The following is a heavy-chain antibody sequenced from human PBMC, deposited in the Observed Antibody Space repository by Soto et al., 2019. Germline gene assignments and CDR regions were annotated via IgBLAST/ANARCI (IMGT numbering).Heavy chain of an antibody. J-gene: IGHJ4*02. CDR2: ISGSVRTT. V-gene: IGHV3-23*01. D-gene: IGHD2-15*01. CDR1: GFTFSDYG. CDR3: AKGISCSSGSCYLGYYFDY. Sequence: GGSLRLSCAASGFTFSDYGMSWVRQVPGKGLEWVSYISGSVRTTYYADSAKGRITISRDNSKNTLYLQMNSLRAEDTAVYYCAKGISCSSGSCYLGYYFDYWGQGILVTVSS.